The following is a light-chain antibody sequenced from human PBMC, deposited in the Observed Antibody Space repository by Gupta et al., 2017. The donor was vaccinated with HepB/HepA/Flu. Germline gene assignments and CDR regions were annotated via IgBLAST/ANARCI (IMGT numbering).Light chain of an antibody. J-gene: IGLJ3*02. CDR1: SSNIGTNF. V-gene: IGLV1-47*01. CDR3: VEWDDPLVGWL. CDR2: RSN. Sequence: QSVLTQPPSVSGTPGQRVVISCSGSSSNIGTNFVYWYQHLPGADPRPLIDRSNQRPSGVTERFSGYKAGNYASRDIGGLRSEDEADHYGVEWDDPLVGWLFGGGTRLPVL.